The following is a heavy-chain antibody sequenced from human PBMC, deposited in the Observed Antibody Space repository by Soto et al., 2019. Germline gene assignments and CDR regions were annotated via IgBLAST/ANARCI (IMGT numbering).Heavy chain of an antibody. V-gene: IGHV1-18*01. J-gene: IGHJ6*02. CDR1: GYTFTSDG. D-gene: IGHD3-16*01. CDR3: AMVDNYVTPTPQDV. Sequence: ASGKVSCKASGYTFTSDGISWVRQAPGQGLEWMGWISAYNGNTNYAQKLQGRVTMTTDTSTSTAYMDLGSLTSGDTAVYYCAMVDNYVTPTPQDVWGQGTTVTVSS. CDR2: ISAYNGNT.